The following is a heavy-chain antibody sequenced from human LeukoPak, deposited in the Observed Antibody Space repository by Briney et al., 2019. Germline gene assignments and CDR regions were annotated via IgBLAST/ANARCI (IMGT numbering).Heavy chain of an antibody. Sequence: ASVKVSCKASGYTFAGYFMHWVRQAPGQGLEWMGWINPNSGGTNYAQKFQGRVTMTRDTSISTAYMELSRLRSDDTAVYYCAPSNGWSYYFDYWGQGTLVTVSS. CDR3: APSNGWSYYFDY. J-gene: IGHJ4*02. CDR1: GYTFAGYF. D-gene: IGHD6-19*01. CDR2: INPNSGGT. V-gene: IGHV1-2*02.